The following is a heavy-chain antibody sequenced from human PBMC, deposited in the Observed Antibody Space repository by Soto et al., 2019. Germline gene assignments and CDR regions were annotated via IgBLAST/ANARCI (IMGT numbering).Heavy chain of an antibody. CDR2: IWYDGSNK. CDR1: GFTFSSYG. Sequence: GGSLRLSCAASGFTFSSYGMHWVRQAPGKGLEWVAVIWYDGSNKYYADSVKDRFTISRDNSKNTLYLQMNSLRAEDTAVYYCARDSVVAATLGARYMDVWGKGTTVTVSS. V-gene: IGHV3-33*01. J-gene: IGHJ6*03. D-gene: IGHD2-15*01. CDR3: ARDSVVAATLGARYMDV.